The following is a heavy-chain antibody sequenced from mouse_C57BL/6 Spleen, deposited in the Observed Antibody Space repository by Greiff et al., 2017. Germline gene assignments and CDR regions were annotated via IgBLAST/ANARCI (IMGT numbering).Heavy chain of an antibody. D-gene: IGHD1-1*01. CDR1: GFSLSTFGMG. Sequence: QVQLKESGPGILQPSQTLSLTCSFSGFSLSTFGMGVGWIRQPSGKGLEWLAHIWWDDDKYYNPALKSRLTISKDTSRNQVFLKIANVDTADTATYYCARIDLGYGSSYWYFDVWGTGTTVTVSS. J-gene: IGHJ1*03. CDR2: IWWDDDK. CDR3: ARIDLGYGSSYWYFDV. V-gene: IGHV8-8*01.